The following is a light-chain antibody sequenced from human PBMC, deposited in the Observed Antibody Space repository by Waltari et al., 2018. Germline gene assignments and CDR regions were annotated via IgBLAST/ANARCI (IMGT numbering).Light chain of an antibody. Sequence: QSVLTQPPSVSGARGQRVTISRTGSSSNIGASYDVHWYQHFPGTAPKLLIYGNNNRPSGVPDRFSGSKSGTSASLAITGLQAEDEAHYYCQSYDSSLSNVIFGGGTKLTVL. CDR1: SSNIGASYD. V-gene: IGLV1-40*01. CDR3: QSYDSSLSNVI. CDR2: GNN. J-gene: IGLJ2*01.